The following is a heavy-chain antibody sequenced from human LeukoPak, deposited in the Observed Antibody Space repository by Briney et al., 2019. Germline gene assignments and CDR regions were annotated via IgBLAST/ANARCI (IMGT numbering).Heavy chain of an antibody. Sequence: SETLSLTCAVYGGSFSGYYWSWIRQPPGKGLEWIGEINHSGSTNYNPSLKSRVTISVDTSKNQFSLKLSSVTAADTAVYYCARGYNKWYARYFDYWGQGTLVTVSS. V-gene: IGHV4-34*01. CDR3: ARGYNKWYARYFDY. J-gene: IGHJ4*02. D-gene: IGHD1-14*01. CDR2: INHSGST. CDR1: GGSFSGYY.